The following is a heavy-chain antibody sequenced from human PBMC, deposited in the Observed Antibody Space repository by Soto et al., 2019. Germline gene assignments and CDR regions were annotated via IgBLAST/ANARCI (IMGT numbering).Heavy chain of an antibody. CDR2: IYSGGST. Sequence: PGGSLRLSCASSGFTFSTYTMNWVRQAPGKGLEWVSVIYSGGSTYYADSVKGRFTISRDNSKNTLYLQMNSLRAEDTAVYYCARGWWELNYFDYWGQGTLVTVSS. V-gene: IGHV3-53*01. CDR3: ARGWWELNYFDY. D-gene: IGHD1-26*01. CDR1: GFTFSTYT. J-gene: IGHJ4*02.